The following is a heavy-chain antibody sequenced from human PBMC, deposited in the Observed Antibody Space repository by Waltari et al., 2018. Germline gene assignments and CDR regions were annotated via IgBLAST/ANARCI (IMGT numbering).Heavy chain of an antibody. Sequence: EVQLVESGGGLVQPGRSLRLSCAASGFTFDDYAMHWVRPAPGKGLEWVSGISWNSGSIGYADSVKGRFTISRDNAKNSLYLQMNSLRAEDTALYYCAKVVEYSRNRPFDYWGQGTLVTVSS. D-gene: IGHD6-6*01. CDR3: AKVVEYSRNRPFDY. J-gene: IGHJ4*02. CDR1: GFTFDDYA. CDR2: ISWNSGSI. V-gene: IGHV3-9*01.